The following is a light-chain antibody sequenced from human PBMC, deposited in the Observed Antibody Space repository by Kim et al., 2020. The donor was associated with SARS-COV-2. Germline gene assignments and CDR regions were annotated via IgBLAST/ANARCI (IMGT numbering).Light chain of an antibody. CDR1: QSVLSSSTNYDY. Sequence: TINCKSSQSVLSSSTNYDYLAWYQQKLGQPLKLLIYWASTRESGVPDRSSGSGSATEFTLTISSVQAEDVAVYYCQQYYTTPPPTFGGGTKVDIK. CDR2: WAS. V-gene: IGKV4-1*01. J-gene: IGKJ4*01. CDR3: QQYYTTPPPT.